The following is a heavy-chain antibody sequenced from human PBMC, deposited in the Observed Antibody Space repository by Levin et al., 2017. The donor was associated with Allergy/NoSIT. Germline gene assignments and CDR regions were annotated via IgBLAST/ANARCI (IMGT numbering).Heavy chain of an antibody. CDR2: IGTGGDT. CDR1: GFTFSNYD. Sequence: PGKSLKISCAASGFTFSNYDMHWVRQATGKGLEWVSVIGTGGDTHYAGSVKGRFTVSRDDAENSLYLQMNSLTAGDTAVYYCARRGDNSGYYYDYWGQGTLVTVSS. J-gene: IGHJ4*02. CDR3: ARRGDNSGYYYDY. D-gene: IGHD3-22*01. V-gene: IGHV3-13*04.